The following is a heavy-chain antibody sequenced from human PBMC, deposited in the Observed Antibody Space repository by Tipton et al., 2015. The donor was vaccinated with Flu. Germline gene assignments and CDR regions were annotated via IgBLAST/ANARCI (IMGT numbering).Heavy chain of an antibody. CDR2: ISSSGSTI. D-gene: IGHD3-9*01. Sequence: AASGFTFSSYEMNWVRQAPGKGLEWVSYISSSGSTIYYADSVKGRFTISRDNAKNSLYLQMNSLRAEDTAVYYCARVPDYDILTGVDYYYGMDVWGQGTTVTVSS. CDR1: GFTFSSYE. J-gene: IGHJ6*02. CDR3: ARVPDYDILTGVDYYYGMDV. V-gene: IGHV3-48*03.